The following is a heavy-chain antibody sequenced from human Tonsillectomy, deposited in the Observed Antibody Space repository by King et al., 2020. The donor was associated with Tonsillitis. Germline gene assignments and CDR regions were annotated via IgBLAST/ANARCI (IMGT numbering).Heavy chain of an antibody. J-gene: IGHJ3*02. D-gene: IGHD3-22*01. CDR2: IYYSGST. CDR3: ARGPSYYVGSAYAFDI. CDR1: GDSINSGEYY. Sequence: VQLQEWGPGLVKPSQTLSLTCTVSGDSINSGEYYWTWIRQHPGKGLEWIGNIYYSGSTYYNPSLKSRLTISVDTSKNQFSLKLSSVTAADTAVYSCARGPSYYVGSAYAFDIWGQGTMVTVSS. V-gene: IGHV4-31*03.